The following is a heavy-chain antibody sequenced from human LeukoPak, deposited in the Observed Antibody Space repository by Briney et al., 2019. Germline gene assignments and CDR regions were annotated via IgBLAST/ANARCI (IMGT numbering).Heavy chain of an antibody. J-gene: IGHJ4*02. CDR2: ISGYNGKT. D-gene: IGHD4-11*01. CDR1: GYPFTSFG. V-gene: IGHV1-18*03. CDR3: ARDRVYDYSNPRGFDY. Sequence: ASVKASCKASGYPFTSFGISWVRQAPGQGLEWMRWISGYNGKTNYAQNLQGRVTMTTDTSTSTAYVELGSLRSDDMAVYYCARDRVYDYSNPRGFDYWGQGTLVTVSS.